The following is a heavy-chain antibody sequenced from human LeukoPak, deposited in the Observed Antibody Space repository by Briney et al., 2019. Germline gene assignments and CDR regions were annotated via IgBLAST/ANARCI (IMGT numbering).Heavy chain of an antibody. CDR1: GFTFSSYG. J-gene: IGHJ4*02. V-gene: IGHV3-30*02. CDR2: IRYDGSNK. D-gene: IGHD3-22*01. Sequence: GGSLRLSCAASGFTFSSYGMHWVRQAPGKGLEWVAFIRYDGSNKYYADSVKGRFTISRDNSKNTLYLQMNSLRAEDTAVYYCATWGYYDSSGYSPDFDYWGQGTLVTVSS. CDR3: ATWGYYDSSGYSPDFDY.